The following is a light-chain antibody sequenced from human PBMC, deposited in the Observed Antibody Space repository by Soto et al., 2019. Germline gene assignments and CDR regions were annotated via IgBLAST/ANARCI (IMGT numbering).Light chain of an antibody. Sequence: ELVMTQSPATLSVSPGERAALSCRASQSIGSNLAWYQQKPGQAPRLLIFGASTRASGIPARFSGSGTGTEFTLTISSLQSEDLAVYFCQSHNKWPGTFGQGT. V-gene: IGKV3-15*01. CDR1: QSIGSN. J-gene: IGKJ1*01. CDR2: GAS. CDR3: QSHNKWPGT.